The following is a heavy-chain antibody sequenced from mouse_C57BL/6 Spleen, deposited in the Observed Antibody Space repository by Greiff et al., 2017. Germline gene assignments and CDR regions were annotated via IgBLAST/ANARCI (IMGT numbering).Heavy chain of an antibody. CDR3: ARFYRSPYYFDY. Sequence: VKLVESGPGLVAPSQSLSITCTVSGFSFTSYAISWVRQPPGKGLEWLGAIWTGGGSNYNSALKSRLSISKDNSKSQVFLKMNSLQTDDTARYYCARFYRSPYYFDYWGQGTTLTVSS. CDR2: IWTGGGS. D-gene: IGHD2-12*01. J-gene: IGHJ2*01. V-gene: IGHV2-9-1*01. CDR1: GFSFTSYA.